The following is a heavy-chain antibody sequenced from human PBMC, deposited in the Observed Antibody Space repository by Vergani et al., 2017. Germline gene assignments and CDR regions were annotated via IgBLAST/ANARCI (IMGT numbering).Heavy chain of an antibody. V-gene: IGHV1-24*01. J-gene: IGHJ6*02. CDR3: ARGATTVVTPAGGTSYYYGMDV. CDR2: FDPEDGET. D-gene: IGHD4-23*01. CDR1: GYTLTELS. Sequence: QVQLVQSGAEVKKPGASVKVSCKVSGYTLTELSMHWVRQAPGKGLEWMGGFDPEDGETIYAQKFQGRVTMTEDTSTDTAYRELSSLRSEDTAVYYCARGATTVVTPAGGTSYYYGMDVWGQGTTVTGSS.